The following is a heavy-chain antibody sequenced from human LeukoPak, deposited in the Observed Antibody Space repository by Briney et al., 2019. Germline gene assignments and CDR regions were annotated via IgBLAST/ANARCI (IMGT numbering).Heavy chain of an antibody. D-gene: IGHD3-22*01. Sequence: ASVKVSCKASGYTFTSYGISWVRQAPGQGLEWMGWISAYNGNTNYAQKLQGRVTMTTDTSTSTAYMELRSLRSDDTAVYYCARDLGYYDSSGYYSYWGQGTLVTVSS. CDR3: ARDLGYYDSSGYYSY. J-gene: IGHJ4*02. CDR2: ISAYNGNT. CDR1: GYTFTSYG. V-gene: IGHV1-18*01.